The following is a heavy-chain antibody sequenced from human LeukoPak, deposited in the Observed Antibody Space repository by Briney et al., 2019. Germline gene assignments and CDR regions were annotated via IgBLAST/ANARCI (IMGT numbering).Heavy chain of an antibody. CDR3: ARHVVSGSGSYPYYFDY. V-gene: IGHV4-39*01. CDR2: IYYSGST. D-gene: IGHD3-10*01. J-gene: IGHJ4*02. Sequence: PSETLSLTCTVSGGSISSSSYYWGWIRQPPGKGLEWIGSIYYSGSTYYNPSLKSRVTIPVDTSKNQFSLKLSSVAAADTAVYYCARHVVSGSGSYPYYFDYWGQGTLVTVSS. CDR1: GGSISSSSYY.